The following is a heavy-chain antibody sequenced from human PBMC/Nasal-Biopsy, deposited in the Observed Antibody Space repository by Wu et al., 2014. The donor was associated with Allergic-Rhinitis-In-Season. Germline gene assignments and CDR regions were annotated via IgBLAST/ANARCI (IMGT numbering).Heavy chain of an antibody. J-gene: IGHJ4*02. CDR3: ASQYYYDSSGYQFSFDS. Sequence: TLSLTCAVSGGSISSSSYYWGWIRQPPGKGLEWIGYIYYSGSTNYNPSLKSRVTISVDTSKNQFSLKLSSVTAADTAVYYCASQYYYDSSGYQFSFDSWGQGTLVTVSS. CDR2: IYYSGST. D-gene: IGHD3-22*01. V-gene: IGHV4-61*05. CDR1: GGSISSSSYY.